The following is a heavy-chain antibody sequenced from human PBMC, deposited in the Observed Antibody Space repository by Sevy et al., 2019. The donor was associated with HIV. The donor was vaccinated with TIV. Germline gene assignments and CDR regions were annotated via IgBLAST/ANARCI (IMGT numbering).Heavy chain of an antibody. CDR2: ISAYKGNT. Sequence: ASVKVSCQASGYTFTSYGISWLRPAPGQGLAWMGWISAYKGNTNYPPKLQGRVTMTTDTSTSTAYMELRSLRSDDTAVYYCARVGDYLELRPNRDAFDIWGQGTMVTVSS. V-gene: IGHV1-18*01. CDR1: GYTFTSYG. J-gene: IGHJ3*02. D-gene: IGHD1-7*01. CDR3: ARVGDYLELRPNRDAFDI.